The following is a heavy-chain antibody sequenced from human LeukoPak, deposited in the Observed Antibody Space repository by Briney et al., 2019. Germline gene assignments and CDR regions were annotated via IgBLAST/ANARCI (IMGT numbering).Heavy chain of an antibody. CDR1: GGSISSHY. CDR3: ARDRGYYDSSGYLDY. D-gene: IGHD3-22*01. J-gene: IGHJ4*02. V-gene: IGHV4-59*11. Sequence: SETLSLTCTVSGGSISSHYWSWIRQPPGKGLEWIGYIYYSGSTNYNPSLKSRVTMSVDTSKNQFSLKLSSVTAADTAVYYCARDRGYYDSSGYLDYWGQGTLVTVSS. CDR2: IYYSGST.